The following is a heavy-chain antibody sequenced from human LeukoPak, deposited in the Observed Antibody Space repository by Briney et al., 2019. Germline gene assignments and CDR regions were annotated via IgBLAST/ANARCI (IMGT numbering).Heavy chain of an antibody. CDR2: INHSGST. Sequence: SGTLSLTCAVYGGSFSGYYWSWIRQPPGKGLEWIGEINHSGSTNYNPSLKSRVTISVDTSKNQFSLKLSSVTAADTAVYYCARRVLLITIFGVVSAFDIWGHGTMVTVSS. CDR1: GGSFSGYY. J-gene: IGHJ3*02. V-gene: IGHV4-34*01. CDR3: ARRVLLITIFGVVSAFDI. D-gene: IGHD3-3*01.